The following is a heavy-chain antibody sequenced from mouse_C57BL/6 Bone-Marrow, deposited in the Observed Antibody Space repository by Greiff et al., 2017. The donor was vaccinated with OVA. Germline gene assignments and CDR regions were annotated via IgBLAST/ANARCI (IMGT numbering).Heavy chain of an antibody. D-gene: IGHD2-2*01. Sequence: EVMLVESGGGLVKPGGSLKLSCAASGFTFSSYAMSWVRQTPEKRLEWVATISEGGSYTYYPDNVKGRFTISRDNAKNNLYLQMSHLKSEDTAMYYCARGGMVTTFWYFDVWGTGTTVTVSS. CDR2: ISEGGSYT. CDR1: GFTFSSYA. CDR3: ARGGMVTTFWYFDV. V-gene: IGHV5-4*03. J-gene: IGHJ1*03.